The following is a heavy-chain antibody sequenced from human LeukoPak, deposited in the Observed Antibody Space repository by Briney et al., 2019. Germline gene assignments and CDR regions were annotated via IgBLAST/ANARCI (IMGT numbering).Heavy chain of an antibody. V-gene: IGHV4-61*02. CDR3: ARDSSGWYVLDY. CDR1: GGPISSGSYY. J-gene: IGHJ4*02. Sequence: SETLSLTCTVSGGPISSGSYYWSWIRQPAGTGLEWIGRIYTSGSTNYNPSLKSRVTMSVDTSKHQFSLKLSSVTAADTAVYYCARDSSGWYVLDYWGQGTLVTVSS. D-gene: IGHD6-19*01. CDR2: IYTSGST.